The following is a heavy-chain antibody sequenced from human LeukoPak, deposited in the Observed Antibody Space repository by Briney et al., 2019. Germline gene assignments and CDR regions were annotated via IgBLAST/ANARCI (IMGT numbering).Heavy chain of an antibody. Sequence: PSETLSLTCTVSGDSISSYYWSWIRLAPGKGLEWIGFIHYSGSTSHNPSLKSRVTMSVDTSKNQFSLNLSSMTAADTAIYYCAGYSSGWRQFDFWGQGTLVTVSS. CDR2: IHYSGST. D-gene: IGHD6-25*01. CDR1: GDSISSYY. V-gene: IGHV4-59*01. CDR3: AGYSSGWRQFDF. J-gene: IGHJ4*02.